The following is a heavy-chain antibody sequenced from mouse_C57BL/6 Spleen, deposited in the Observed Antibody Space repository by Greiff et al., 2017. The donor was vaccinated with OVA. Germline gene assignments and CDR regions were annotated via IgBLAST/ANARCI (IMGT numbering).Heavy chain of an antibody. V-gene: IGHV1-59*01. CDR2: IDPSDSYT. CDR1: GYTFTSYW. CDR3: ARAYGNYDYFDY. J-gene: IGHJ2*01. D-gene: IGHD2-1*01. Sequence: VQLQQPGAELVRPGTSVKLSRKASGYTFTSYWMHWVKQRPGQGLEWIGVIDPSDSYTNYNQKFKGKATLTVDTSSSTAYMQLSSLTSEDSAVYYCARAYGNYDYFDYWGQGTTLTVSS.